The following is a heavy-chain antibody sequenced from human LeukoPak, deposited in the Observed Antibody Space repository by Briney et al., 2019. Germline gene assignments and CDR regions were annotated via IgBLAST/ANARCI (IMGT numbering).Heavy chain of an antibody. Sequence: GGSLRLSCAASGFTFSSYAMSWVRQAPGKGLDWVSAISGSGDSTYYADSVKGRFTISRDNSKNTLYLQMNSLRAEDTAVYYCARDVGGYNPFDYWGQGTLVTVSS. CDR3: ARDVGGYNPFDY. CDR2: ISGSGDST. D-gene: IGHD5-24*01. V-gene: IGHV3-23*01. CDR1: GFTFSSYA. J-gene: IGHJ4*02.